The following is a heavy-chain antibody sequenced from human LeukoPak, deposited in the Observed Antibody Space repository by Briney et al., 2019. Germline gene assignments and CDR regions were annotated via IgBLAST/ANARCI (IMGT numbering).Heavy chain of an antibody. Sequence: GEPLKISCQGSGYSFTSYWIAWVRQMPGKGLEWMGLIYPGDSDTRYSPSFQGQVTISADKSITTAYLQWSSLRASDSAMYYCARLGTPTYSYYYGMDVWGQGTTVTVSS. V-gene: IGHV5-51*01. D-gene: IGHD3-10*01. CDR3: ARLGTPTYSYYYGMDV. CDR1: GYSFTSYW. J-gene: IGHJ6*02. CDR2: IYPGDSDT.